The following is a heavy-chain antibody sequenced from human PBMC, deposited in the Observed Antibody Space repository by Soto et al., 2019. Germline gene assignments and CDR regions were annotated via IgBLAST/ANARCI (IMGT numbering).Heavy chain of an antibody. Sequence: SETLSLTCTVSGASISTYYWSWIRQPPGKGLEWIGYTYHSGSTNYNPSLKSRVTISVDTSKNQFSLKLNSVTAAGTAVYYCARILYYDSSGYYSEAYGMDVWGQGTTVTVSS. CDR3: ARILYYDSSGYYSEAYGMDV. V-gene: IGHV4-59*01. CDR1: GASISTYY. D-gene: IGHD3-22*01. CDR2: TYHSGST. J-gene: IGHJ6*02.